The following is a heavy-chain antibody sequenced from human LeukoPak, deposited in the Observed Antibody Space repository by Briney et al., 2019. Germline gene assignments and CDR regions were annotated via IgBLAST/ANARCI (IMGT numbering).Heavy chain of an antibody. V-gene: IGHV1-46*01. CDR3: ARDFAVWGDPQQSSGYAIDY. CDR2: INPSGGST. J-gene: IGHJ4*02. Sequence: GASVKVSCKASGYTFTSYYMHWVRQAPGQGLEWMGIINPSGGSTSYAQKFQGRVTMTRDTSTSTVHMELSSLRSEDTAVYYCARDFAVWGDPQQSSGYAIDYWGQGTLVTVSS. D-gene: IGHD3-22*01. CDR1: GYTFTSYY.